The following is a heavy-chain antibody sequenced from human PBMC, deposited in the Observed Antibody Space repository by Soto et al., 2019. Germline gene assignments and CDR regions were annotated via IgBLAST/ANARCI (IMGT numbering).Heavy chain of an antibody. D-gene: IGHD3-3*01. V-gene: IGHV3-21*01. J-gene: IGHJ3*02. Sequence: GGSLRLSCAASGFTFSSYSMNWVRQAPGKGLEWVSSISSSSSYIYYADSVKGRFTISRDNAKNSLYLQMNSLRAEDTAVYYCAINYDFWSGYYLLETHDAFDIWGQGTMVTVSS. CDR3: AINYDFWSGYYLLETHDAFDI. CDR2: ISSSSSYI. CDR1: GFTFSSYS.